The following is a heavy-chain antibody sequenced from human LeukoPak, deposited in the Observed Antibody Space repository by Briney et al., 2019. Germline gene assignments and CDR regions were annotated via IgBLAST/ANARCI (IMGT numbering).Heavy chain of an antibody. J-gene: IGHJ4*02. CDR1: GGTFSSYA. V-gene: IGHV1-69*05. Sequence: GASVKVSCKASGGTFSSYAISWVRQAPGQGLEWMGGIIPIFGTANYAQKFQGRVTITTGESTSTAYMELSSLRSEDTAVYYCARDLGPKKGVSYSDYWGQGTLVTVSS. CDR2: IIPIFGTA. CDR3: ARDLGPKKGVSYSDY.